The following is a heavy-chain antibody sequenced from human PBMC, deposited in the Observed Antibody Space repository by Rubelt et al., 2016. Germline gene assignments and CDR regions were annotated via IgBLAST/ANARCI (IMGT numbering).Heavy chain of an antibody. J-gene: IGHJ4*02. V-gene: IGHV3-74*01. D-gene: IGHD6-13*01. Sequence: RGYNMNWVRQAPGKGPEWVSRIHGDGFSTTYADSVQGRFTISRDNAKNMLYLQMNSLRAEDTAVYFCTRGASSWWPDYWGQGTLVTVSS. CDR1: RGYN. CDR3: TRGASSWWPDY. CDR2: IHGDGFST.